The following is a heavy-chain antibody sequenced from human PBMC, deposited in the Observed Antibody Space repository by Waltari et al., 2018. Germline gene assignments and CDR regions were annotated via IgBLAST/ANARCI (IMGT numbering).Heavy chain of an antibody. CDR2: IGGTGDTK. CDR1: GFTFSNYA. Sequence: EVQLLESGGDLVQPGGSLRLSCAASGFTFSNYAMSWVRQAPGKGLDWVSFIGGTGDTKYYADSVKGRFTSSRDNSKNTLYLQMSGLRVEDTAVYYCARMQWLAIRVDSDYWGQGTLVTVSS. V-gene: IGHV3-23*01. D-gene: IGHD6-19*01. CDR3: ARMQWLAIRVDSDY. J-gene: IGHJ4*02.